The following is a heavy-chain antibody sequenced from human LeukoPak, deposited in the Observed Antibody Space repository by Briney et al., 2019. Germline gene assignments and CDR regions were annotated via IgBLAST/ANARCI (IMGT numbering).Heavy chain of an antibody. Sequence: GGSLRLSCAASGFTFSHYAMSWIRQAPGKGLEWVSYISSSGSTIYYADSVKGRFTISRDNAKNSLYLQMNSLRAEDTAVYYCARDFKDFDWLLVDYYGMDVWGQGTTVTVSS. CDR2: ISSSGSTI. J-gene: IGHJ6*02. V-gene: IGHV3-11*01. CDR3: ARDFKDFDWLLVDYYGMDV. D-gene: IGHD3-9*01. CDR1: GFTFSHYA.